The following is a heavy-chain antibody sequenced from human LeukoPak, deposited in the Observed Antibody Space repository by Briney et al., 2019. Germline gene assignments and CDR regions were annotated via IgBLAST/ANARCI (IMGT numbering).Heavy chain of an antibody. Sequence: ASVKVSCKASGYTFTSYYMHWVRQAPGQGLEWMGIINPSGGSTSYAQKFQGRVTMTRDTSISTAYMELSRLRSDDTAVYYCARGIVGANDAFDIWGQGTMVTVSS. J-gene: IGHJ3*02. CDR2: INPSGGST. CDR3: ARGIVGANDAFDI. D-gene: IGHD1-26*01. CDR1: GYTFTSYY. V-gene: IGHV1-46*01.